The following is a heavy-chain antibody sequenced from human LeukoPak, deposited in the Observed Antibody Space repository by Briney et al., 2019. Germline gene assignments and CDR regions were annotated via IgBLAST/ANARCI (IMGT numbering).Heavy chain of an antibody. CDR2: IYTSGST. CDR3: ARLHPNSGGSCSYVDY. J-gene: IGHJ4*02. Sequence: SETLSLTCTVSGGSISSYYWSWIRQPAGKGLEWIGRIYTSGSTYYNPSLKSRVTMSVDTSKNQFSLKLSSVTAADTAVYYCARLHPNSGGSCSYVDYWGQGTLVTVSS. CDR1: GGSISSYY. D-gene: IGHD2-15*01. V-gene: IGHV4-4*07.